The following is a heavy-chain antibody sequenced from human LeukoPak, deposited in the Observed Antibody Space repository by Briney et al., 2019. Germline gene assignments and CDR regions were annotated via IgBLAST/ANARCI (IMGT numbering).Heavy chain of an antibody. Sequence: ASVKVSCKASGYTFTSYYIHWVRQAPGQGLEWMGIIYPSGGTTTYAQKFQGRVNMTRDMSTSTVYMELSRLRSEDTAVYYCARAGGYCGRISCPYYFDYWGQGSLVAVSS. CDR3: ARAGGYCGRISCPYYFDY. D-gene: IGHD2-15*01. CDR2: IYPSGGTT. J-gene: IGHJ4*02. CDR1: GYTFTSYY. V-gene: IGHV1-46*01.